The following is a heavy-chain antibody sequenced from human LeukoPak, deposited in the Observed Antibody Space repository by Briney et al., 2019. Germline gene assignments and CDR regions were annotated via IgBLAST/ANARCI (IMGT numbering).Heavy chain of an antibody. CDR3: ARDRIVGAVYDAFDI. J-gene: IGHJ3*02. Sequence: GGSLRLSCAASGFTFSSYAMTWVRQAPGKGLEWVSVIGGSGDSTYYADSVKGRFTISRDNSKNTLYLQMDSLRAEDTAVYYCARDRIVGAVYDAFDIWGQGTMVTVSS. CDR2: IGGSGDST. D-gene: IGHD1-26*01. V-gene: IGHV3-23*01. CDR1: GFTFSSYA.